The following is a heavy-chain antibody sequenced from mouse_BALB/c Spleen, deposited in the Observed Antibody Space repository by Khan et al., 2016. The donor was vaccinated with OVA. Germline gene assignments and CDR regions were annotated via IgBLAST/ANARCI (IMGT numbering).Heavy chain of an antibody. J-gene: IGHJ2*01. Sequence: QIQLVQSGAERAKPGASVKMSCKASGYTFTTYWMHWVNQRPGQGLEWIGYINPTSGYTDYNEKFKDRATLSADKSSSTAYMQLSSLTSEDSAVYYCTRDRIDYWGQGTTLTVSS. CDR3: TRDRIDY. V-gene: IGHV1-7*01. CDR1: GYTFTTYW. CDR2: INPTSGYT.